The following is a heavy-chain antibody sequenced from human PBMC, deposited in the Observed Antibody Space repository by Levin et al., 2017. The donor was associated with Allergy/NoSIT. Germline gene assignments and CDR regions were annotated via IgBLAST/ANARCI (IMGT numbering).Heavy chain of an antibody. V-gene: IGHV3-21*01. CDR3: ARDTANNGWELLGWFDP. CDR1: GFTFSSYS. Sequence: GESLKISCAASGFTFSSYSMNWVRQAPGKGLEWVSSISSSSSYIYYADSVKGRFTISRDNAKNSLYLQMNSLRAEDTAVYYCARDTANNGWELLGWFDPWGQGTLVTVSS. D-gene: IGHD1-26*01. J-gene: IGHJ5*02. CDR2: ISSSSSYI.